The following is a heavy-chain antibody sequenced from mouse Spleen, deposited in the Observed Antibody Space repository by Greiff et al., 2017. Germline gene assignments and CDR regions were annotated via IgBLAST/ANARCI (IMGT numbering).Heavy chain of an antibody. CDR2: ISSGGGNT. CDR3: ARQDGYDYAMDY. D-gene: IGHD2-2*01. V-gene: IGHV5-9*01. CDR1: GFTFSSYA. Sequence: EVMLVESGGGLVKLGGSLKLSCAASGFTFSSYAMSWVRQTPEKRLEWVATISSGGGNTYYPDSVKGRFTISRDNAKNTLYLQMSSLKSEDTAMYYCARQDGYDYAMDYWGQGTSVTVSS. J-gene: IGHJ4*01.